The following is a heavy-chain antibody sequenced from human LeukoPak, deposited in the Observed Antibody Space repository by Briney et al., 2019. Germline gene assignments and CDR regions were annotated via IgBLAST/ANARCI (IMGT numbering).Heavy chain of an antibody. CDR3: ARHEQQQLVGGGTDAFDI. Sequence: ETLSLTCTVSGGSIISSSYYWGWIRQPPGKGLEGIGSIYYSGSTYYNPSLKSRVTISVDTSKNQFSLQLSSATAADTAVYYCARHEQQQLVGGGTDAFDIWGQGTIVTLSS. V-gene: IGHV4-39*01. J-gene: IGHJ3*02. D-gene: IGHD6-13*01. CDR2: IYYSGST. CDR1: GGSIISSSYY.